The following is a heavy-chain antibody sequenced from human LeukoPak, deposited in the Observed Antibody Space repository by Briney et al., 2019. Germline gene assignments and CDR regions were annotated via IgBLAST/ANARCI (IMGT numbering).Heavy chain of an antibody. Sequence: GWSLRLSCAASGFTFSSYAMSWVRQAPGKGLEWVSAISGSGGSTYYADSVKGRFTISRDNSKNTLYLQMNSLRAEDTAVYYCAKEAAYCGGDCYPDAFDIWGQGTMVTVSS. J-gene: IGHJ3*02. V-gene: IGHV3-23*01. CDR2: ISGSGGST. D-gene: IGHD2-21*01. CDR3: AKEAAYCGGDCYPDAFDI. CDR1: GFTFSSYA.